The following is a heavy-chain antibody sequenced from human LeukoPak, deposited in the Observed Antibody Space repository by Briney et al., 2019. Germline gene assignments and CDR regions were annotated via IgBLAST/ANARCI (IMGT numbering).Heavy chain of an antibody. J-gene: IGHJ4*02. V-gene: IGHV4-59*01. CDR2: IYYSGST. CDR1: GGSISSYY. D-gene: IGHD2-2*01. CDR3: ARASAGYCSSTSCYGFDY. Sequence: PSETLSLTCTVSGGSISSYYWSWIRQPPGKGLEWIGYIYYSGSTNYSPSLKSRVTISVDTSKNQFSLKLSSVTAADTDVYYCARASAGYCSSTSCYGFDYWGQGTLVTVSS.